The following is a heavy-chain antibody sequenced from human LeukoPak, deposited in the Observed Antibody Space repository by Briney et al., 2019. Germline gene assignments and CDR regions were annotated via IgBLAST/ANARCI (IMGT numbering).Heavy chain of an antibody. Sequence: PSETLSLTCTVSGGSISSYYWSWIRQPPGKGLEWIGYIYYSGSTNYNPSLKSRVTISVDTSKNQFSLRLSSVAAADTAVYYCARGGRITMIPMYYYGMDVWGQGTTVTASS. CDR1: GGSISSYY. D-gene: IGHD3-22*01. CDR3: ARGGRITMIPMYYYGMDV. V-gene: IGHV4-59*01. J-gene: IGHJ6*02. CDR2: IYYSGST.